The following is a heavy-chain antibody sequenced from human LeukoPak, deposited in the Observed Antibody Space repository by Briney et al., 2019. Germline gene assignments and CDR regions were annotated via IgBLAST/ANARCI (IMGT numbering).Heavy chain of an antibody. CDR3: VASFDSNTYYPTDNFDC. V-gene: IGHV3-66*01. CDR2: IYSGGDT. CDR1: GFTFSSYR. Sequence: PGGSLRLSCAASGFTFSSYRMSWVRQAPGKGLQCFSIIYSGGDTYYADSVNGRFTISRDNSKNTLYLQMHSLRAEATAIYYCVASFDSNTYYPTDNFDCWGQGNLVTVSS. J-gene: IGHJ4*02. D-gene: IGHD3-22*01.